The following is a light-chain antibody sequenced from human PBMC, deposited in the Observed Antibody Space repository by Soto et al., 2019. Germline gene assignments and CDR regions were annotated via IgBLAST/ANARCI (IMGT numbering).Light chain of an antibody. Sequence: DIQMTQSPTSLSASVGDRVTITCRASQDIRNFVAWYQQKPGKAPKLLIYAASTLQSGVPSRFSGSGSGTDFALTSNSLQPEYVATYSCQKYSSVPVFGPGTKVDIK. J-gene: IGKJ3*01. CDR3: QKYSSVPV. V-gene: IGKV1-27*01. CDR1: QDIRNF. CDR2: AAS.